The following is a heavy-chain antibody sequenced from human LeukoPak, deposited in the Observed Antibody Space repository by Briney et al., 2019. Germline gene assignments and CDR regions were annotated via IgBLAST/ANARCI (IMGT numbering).Heavy chain of an antibody. CDR1: GYSISSGYY. V-gene: IGHV4-38-2*02. J-gene: IGHJ4*02. CDR2: IYHSGST. D-gene: IGHD1-7*01. Sequence: SETLSLTCTVSGYSISSGYYWGWIRQPPGKGLEWIGSIYHSGSTYYNPSLKSRVTISVGTSKNQFSLKLSSVTAADTAVYYCARSRTGTADYWGQGTLVTVSS. CDR3: ARSRTGTADY.